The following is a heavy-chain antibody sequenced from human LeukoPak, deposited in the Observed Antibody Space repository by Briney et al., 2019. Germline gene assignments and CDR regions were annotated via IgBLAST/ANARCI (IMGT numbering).Heavy chain of an antibody. CDR1: GGSISSYY. V-gene: IGHV4-59*01. Sequence: SETLSLTGTVSGGSISSYYWSWIRQPPGKGLEWIGYIYYSGSTNYNPSLKSRVTISVDTSKNQFSLKLSSVTAADTAVYYCARGNYGSGSYKNPFDYWGQGTLVTVSS. CDR3: ARGNYGSGSYKNPFDY. J-gene: IGHJ4*02. D-gene: IGHD3-10*01. CDR2: IYYSGST.